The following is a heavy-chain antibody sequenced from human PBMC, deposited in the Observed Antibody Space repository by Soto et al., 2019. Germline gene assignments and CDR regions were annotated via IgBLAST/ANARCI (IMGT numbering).Heavy chain of an antibody. J-gene: IGHJ5*02. CDR3: ARGNVHIVVVTAMDWFDP. V-gene: IGHV1-69*13. CDR2: IIPIFGTA. D-gene: IGHD2-21*02. CDR1: GGTFSSYA. Sequence: ASVKVSCKASGGTFSSYAISWVRQAPGQGLEWMGGIIPIFGTANYAQKFQGRVTITADESTSTAYMELSSLRSEDTAVYYCARGNVHIVVVTAMDWFDPWGQGTLVTVSS.